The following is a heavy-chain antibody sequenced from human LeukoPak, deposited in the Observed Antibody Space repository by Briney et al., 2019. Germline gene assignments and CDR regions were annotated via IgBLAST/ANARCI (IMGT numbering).Heavy chain of an antibody. D-gene: IGHD1-7*01. CDR1: GGSLSSGGYY. V-gene: IGHV4-31*03. CDR3: ARCSWNYDIYYYYYMDV. CDR2: IYYSGST. J-gene: IGHJ6*03. Sequence: SETLSLTCTVSGGSLSSGGYYWSWIRQHPGKGLEWIGYIYYSGSTYYNPSLKSRVTISVDTSKNQFSLKLSSVTAADTAVYYCARCSWNYDIYYYYYMDVWGKGTTVTVSS.